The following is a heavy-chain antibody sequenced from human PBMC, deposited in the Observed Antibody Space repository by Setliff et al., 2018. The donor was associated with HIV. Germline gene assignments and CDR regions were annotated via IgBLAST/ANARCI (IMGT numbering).Heavy chain of an antibody. CDR1: GFTFRNYG. CDR2: IRLDGSDK. J-gene: IGHJ4*02. CDR3: ARDRGGSYTPLDF. V-gene: IGHV3-30*02. Sequence: GGSLRLSCAASGFTFRNYGMHWVRQAPGKGLEWVAFIRLDGSDKFYADSVKGRFTISRDNSKNTLYLQMNSLRAEDTAVYYCARDRGGSYTPLDFWGQGTLVTVSS. D-gene: IGHD1-26*01.